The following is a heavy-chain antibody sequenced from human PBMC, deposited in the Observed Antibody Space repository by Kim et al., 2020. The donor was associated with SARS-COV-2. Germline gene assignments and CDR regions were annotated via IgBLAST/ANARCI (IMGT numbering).Heavy chain of an antibody. J-gene: IGHJ4*02. CDR3: VKDTGKKGVMGEGPFDY. CDR1: GFTFSSYA. CDR2: ISSNGGST. D-gene: IGHD2-8*01. Sequence: GGSLRLSCSASGFTFSSYAMHWVRQAPGKGLEYVSAISSNGGSTYYADSVKGRFTISRDNSKNTLYLQMSSLRAEDTAVYYCVKDTGKKGVMGEGPFDYWGQGTLVTVSS. V-gene: IGHV3-64D*06.